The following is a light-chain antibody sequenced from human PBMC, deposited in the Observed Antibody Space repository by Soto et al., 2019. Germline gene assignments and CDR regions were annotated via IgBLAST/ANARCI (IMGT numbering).Light chain of an antibody. CDR2: LGS. CDR1: QSLLHSNGNNY. V-gene: IGKV2-28*01. Sequence: DIVMTQSPLSLPVTPGEPASISCRSSQSLLHSNGNNYLDWYLQKPGQSPQLLFYLGSNRASGVPDRFSGSGSGKDLTLKISRMETDGVVVYDCVESQQTPWTFGLGTQMEVK. J-gene: IGKJ1*01. CDR3: VESQQTPWT.